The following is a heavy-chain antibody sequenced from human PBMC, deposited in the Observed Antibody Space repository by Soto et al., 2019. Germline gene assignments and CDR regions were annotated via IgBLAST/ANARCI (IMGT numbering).Heavy chain of an antibody. D-gene: IGHD2-8*01. CDR3: ARDRVRTPNGADSFDV. V-gene: IGHV1-2*02. CDR2: INPHGGGA. Sequence: QVQLVQSGAEVKEPGASVKVSCKASGYPFSAYYIYWVRQAPGQGLEWMGYINPHGGGARYVQEFRDRLSITTDTPKDTGYMELRRLTSADTAIYYCARDRVRTPNGADSFDVWGQGTSVTVS. J-gene: IGHJ3*01. CDR1: GYPFSAYY.